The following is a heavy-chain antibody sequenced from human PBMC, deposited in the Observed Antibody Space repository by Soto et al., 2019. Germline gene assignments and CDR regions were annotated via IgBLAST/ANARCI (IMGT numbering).Heavy chain of an antibody. CDR3: AKDSGGGYSYGPGNFFDY. CDR1: GFTFSSYA. J-gene: IGHJ4*02. CDR2: ISGSGGST. D-gene: IGHD5-18*01. V-gene: IGHV3-23*01. Sequence: GGSLRLSCAASGFTFSSYAMSWVRQAPGKGLEWVSAISGSGGSTYYADSVKGRFTISRDNSKNTLYLQMNSLRAEDTAVYYCAKDSGGGYSYGPGNFFDYWGQGTLVTVS.